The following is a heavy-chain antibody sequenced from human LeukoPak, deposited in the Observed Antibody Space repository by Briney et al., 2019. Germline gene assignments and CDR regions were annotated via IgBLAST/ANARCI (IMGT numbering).Heavy chain of an antibody. CDR3: ARGTHSSGKYYFDY. V-gene: IGHV4-4*07. D-gene: IGHD6-19*01. J-gene: IGHJ4*02. CDR1: GGSISSYY. CDR2: IYTSGST. Sequence: SETLSLTCTVSGGSISSYYWSWIRQPAGKGLEWIGRIYTSGSTNYNPSLKSRVTMSVDTSKNQFSLKLSSVTAADTAVYYCARGTHSSGKYYFDYWGQGTLVTVSS.